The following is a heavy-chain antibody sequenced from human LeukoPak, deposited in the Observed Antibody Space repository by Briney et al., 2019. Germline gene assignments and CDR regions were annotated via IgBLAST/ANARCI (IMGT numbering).Heavy chain of an antibody. CDR2: IYYSGST. Sequence: PSETLSLTCTVSGGSISSSSYYWGWIRQPPGKGLEWIGSIYYSGSTYYNPSLKSRVTISVDTSKNQFSLKLSSVTAEDTAVYYCARGGPEQWLGDYFDYWGQGTLVTVSS. CDR3: ARGGPEQWLGDYFDY. V-gene: IGHV4-39*07. D-gene: IGHD6-19*01. CDR1: GGSISSSSYY. J-gene: IGHJ4*02.